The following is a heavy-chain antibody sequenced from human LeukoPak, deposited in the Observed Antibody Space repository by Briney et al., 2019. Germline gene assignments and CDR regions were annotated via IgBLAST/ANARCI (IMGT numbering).Heavy chain of an antibody. V-gene: IGHV1-2*02. Sequence: ASVKVSCKASGYTFTGYYIHWVRQAPGQGLEWMGWINPNSGDTNYALKFQGRVTMTRDLSISTAYMELTRLRSGDTAVFSCARGYYDILTGYPPLYYFDYWGQGSLVTVSS. D-gene: IGHD3-9*01. CDR3: ARGYYDILTGYPPLYYFDY. CDR1: GYTFTGYY. CDR2: INPNSGDT. J-gene: IGHJ4*02.